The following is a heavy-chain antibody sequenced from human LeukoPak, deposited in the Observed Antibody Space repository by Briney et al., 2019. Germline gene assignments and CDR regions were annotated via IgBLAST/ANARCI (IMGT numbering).Heavy chain of an antibody. CDR2: ITWNSGTI. CDR3: ARGADGVSSNSRGWFDP. D-gene: IGHD2-15*01. V-gene: IGHV3-9*01. J-gene: IGHJ5*02. CDR1: GFTFDDYA. Sequence: GRSLRLSCTASGFTFDDYAMHWVRQGPGKGLEWVSGITWNSGTIGYADSVKGRFTISRDNAKNTLYLQMNSLRAEDTAVYSCARGADGVSSNSRGWFDPWGQGTLVTVSS.